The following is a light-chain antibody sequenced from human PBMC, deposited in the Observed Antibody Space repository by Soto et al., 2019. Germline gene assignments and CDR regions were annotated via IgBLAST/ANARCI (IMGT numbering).Light chain of an antibody. CDR2: DVT. J-gene: IGLJ2*01. Sequence: QSALTQPASVSGSPGQSITISCTGTSSDIGRYNFVSWYQQHPGKAPKLMIYDVTNRPSGVSNRFSGSKSGNTASLTISGLQAEDEADYYCSSYTTNTPPRFGGGTQLTVL. CDR3: SSYTTNTPPR. V-gene: IGLV2-14*01. CDR1: SSDIGRYNF.